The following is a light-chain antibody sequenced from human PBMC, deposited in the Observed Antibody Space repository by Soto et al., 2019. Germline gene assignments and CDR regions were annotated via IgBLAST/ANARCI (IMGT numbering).Light chain of an antibody. J-gene: IGKJ1*01. CDR3: QQYNTYPGT. V-gene: IGKV1-5*03. CDR1: QSISTW. Sequence: DIQMTQSPSTLSASVGDRVTITCRASQSISTWLAWYQQKPGKAPKLLIYKASSLESGVPSRFSGSESGTEFALPISSLQPDDFATYYCQQYNTYPGTFGQGTKVEIK. CDR2: KAS.